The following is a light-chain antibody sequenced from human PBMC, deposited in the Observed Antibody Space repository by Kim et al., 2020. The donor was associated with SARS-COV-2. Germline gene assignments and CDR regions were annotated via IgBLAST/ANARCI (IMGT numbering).Light chain of an antibody. V-gene: IGLV3-1*01. CDR2: QDT. Sequence: SYELTQPPSVSVSPGQTASITCSGDKLGDKFASGYQQKPGQSPVLVIYQDTQRPSGIPERFSGSNSGNTATLTISGTQTMDEADYYCQTWDSSTVIFGGGTQLTVL. CDR1: KLGDKF. CDR3: QTWDSSTVI. J-gene: IGLJ2*01.